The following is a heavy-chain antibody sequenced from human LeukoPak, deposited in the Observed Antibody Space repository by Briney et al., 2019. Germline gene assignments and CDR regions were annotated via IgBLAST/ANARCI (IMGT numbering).Heavy chain of an antibody. Sequence: PGGSLRLSCAASGFTFSSYGMHWVRQAPGKGLEWVAVISYDGSNKYYADSVKGRFTISRDNAKNSLYLQMNSLRAEDTAVYYCARDRAQSFDNWGQGTMVTVSS. CDR2: ISYDGSNK. J-gene: IGHJ3*02. V-gene: IGHV3-30*03. D-gene: IGHD3-10*01. CDR3: ARDRAQSFDN. CDR1: GFTFSSYG.